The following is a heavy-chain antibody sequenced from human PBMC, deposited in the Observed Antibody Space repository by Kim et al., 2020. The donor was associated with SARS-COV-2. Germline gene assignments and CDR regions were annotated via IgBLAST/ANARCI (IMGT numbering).Heavy chain of an antibody. CDR2: ISYYGSNK. CDR3: ARAPGDSLDV. CDR1: GFTFSSYA. Sequence: GGSLRLSCAASGFTFSSYAMHWVRQAPGKGLEWVAVISYYGSNKYYADSVKGRFTISRDNSKNTLYLQMNSRRAEETAGYYCARAPGDSLDVWGQGTTVTVSS. V-gene: IGHV3-30*04. D-gene: IGHD2-21*01. J-gene: IGHJ6*02.